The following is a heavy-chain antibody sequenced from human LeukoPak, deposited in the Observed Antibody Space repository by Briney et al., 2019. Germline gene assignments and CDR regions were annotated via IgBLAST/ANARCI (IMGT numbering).Heavy chain of an antibody. D-gene: IGHD1-1*01. Sequence: ASVKVSCKTSGYKFSAYSITWVRQAPGQGLEWMGWITINNGNTNQKFQGRAIMSVDASTTTAYMDLRSLRSDDTAVYFCARGRRTRVQLWSYLESRGQGTLLTAAS. J-gene: IGHJ4*02. V-gene: IGHV1-18*01. CDR2: ITINNGNT. CDR3: ARGRRTRVQLWSYLES. CDR1: GYKFSAYS.